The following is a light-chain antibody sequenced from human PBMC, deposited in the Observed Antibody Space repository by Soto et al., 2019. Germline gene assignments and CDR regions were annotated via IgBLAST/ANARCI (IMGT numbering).Light chain of an antibody. CDR1: SSNIGAGYD. CDR3: QSYDSSLSGYV. CDR2: GNT. J-gene: IGLJ1*01. Sequence: QSVLTQPPSVSGAPGQRVTISCTGSSSNIGAGYDVHWYQQLPGTAPKLLIYGNTNRPSGVPDRFSGPKSGTSASLAITGLQAEDEADYYCQSYDSSLSGYVFGIGTKLTVL. V-gene: IGLV1-40*01.